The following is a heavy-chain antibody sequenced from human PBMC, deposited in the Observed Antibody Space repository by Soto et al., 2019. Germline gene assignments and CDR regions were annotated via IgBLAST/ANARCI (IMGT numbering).Heavy chain of an antibody. CDR1: AFTFNNYA. V-gene: IGHV3-23*01. CDR2: IGGSGRTA. D-gene: IGHD3-22*01. J-gene: IGHJ4*02. Sequence: GGSLRLSCAASAFTFNNYAMSWVRQAPGKGLEWVSGIGGSGRTAYYADSVKGRFTISRDNSNNTLFLQMNSLRAEDTAVYYCAKSRYSDSSGDFYDYWGQGTLVTVSS. CDR3: AKSRYSDSSGDFYDY.